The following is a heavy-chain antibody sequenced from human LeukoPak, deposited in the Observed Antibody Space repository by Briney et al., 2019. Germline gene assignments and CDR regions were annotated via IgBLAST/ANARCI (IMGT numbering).Heavy chain of an antibody. CDR1: GYTFTGYY. Sequence: ASVKVSCKASGYTFTGYYMHWVRQAPGQGLEWMGWINPNSRGTNYAQKFQGRVTMTRDTSISTAYMELSRLRSDDTAVYYCARATVTALSQNYYYYYMDVRGKGTTVTVSS. CDR2: INPNSRGT. J-gene: IGHJ6*03. V-gene: IGHV1-2*02. CDR3: ARATVTALSQNYYYYYMDV. D-gene: IGHD4-11*01.